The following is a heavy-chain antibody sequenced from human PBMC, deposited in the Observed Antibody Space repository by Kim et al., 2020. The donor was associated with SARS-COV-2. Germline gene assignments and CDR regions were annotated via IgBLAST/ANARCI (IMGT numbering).Heavy chain of an antibody. CDR1: GYTFTRYA. Sequence: ASVKVSCKPSGYTFTRYAVNWVRQAPGQGLEWMGWINTNTGNPTYAQGFTGRFVFSLDTSVTTAYLQISSLKAEDTAVYYCAATAGVTYYYYYMDVWGK. V-gene: IGHV7-4-1*02. CDR3: AATAGVTYYYYYMDV. J-gene: IGHJ6*03. CDR2: INTNTGNP. D-gene: IGHD3-10*01.